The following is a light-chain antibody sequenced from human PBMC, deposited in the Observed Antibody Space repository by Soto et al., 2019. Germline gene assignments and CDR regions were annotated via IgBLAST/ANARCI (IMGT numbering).Light chain of an antibody. CDR1: QGISTY. Sequence: DIQMTQSPSSLSASVGDRVTITCRASQGISTYLIWYQQRQGKAPKLLIYAASSLQSGVPSRFSGRGSGTDFTLTINSLQPEDFATYSCQQTYISPPTFGGGTKVEIK. J-gene: IGKJ4*01. CDR3: QQTYISPPT. CDR2: AAS. V-gene: IGKV1-39*01.